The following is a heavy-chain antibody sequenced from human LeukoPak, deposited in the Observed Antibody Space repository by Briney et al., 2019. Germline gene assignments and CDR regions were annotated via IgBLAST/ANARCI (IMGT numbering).Heavy chain of an antibody. D-gene: IGHD3-9*01. J-gene: IGHJ4*02. CDR1: GGSISSSSHY. Sequence: PSETLSLTCTVSGGSISSSSHYWGWIRQPPGKGLEWIGTIYYSGSTYYNPSLKSRVTISVDTSKNQFSLKLSSVTAADTAVYYCARVTGYMIEDYFDYWGQGTLVTVSS. CDR2: IYYSGST. V-gene: IGHV4-39*07. CDR3: ARVTGYMIEDYFDY.